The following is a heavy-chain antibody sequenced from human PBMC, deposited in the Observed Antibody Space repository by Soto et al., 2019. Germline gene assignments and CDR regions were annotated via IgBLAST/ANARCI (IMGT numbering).Heavy chain of an antibody. Sequence: SETLSLTCTVSGGSISSYYWTWIRQPPGKGLEWVGYVYYSGITYYNPSLQSRVTISVDTSKNQFSLKVKSVTAADTAIYYCARAGSTWRYFFDYWGQGSLVTVSS. CDR3: ARAGSTWRYFFDY. CDR2: VYYSGIT. V-gene: IGHV4-59*01. CDR1: GGSISSYY. D-gene: IGHD6-13*01. J-gene: IGHJ4*02.